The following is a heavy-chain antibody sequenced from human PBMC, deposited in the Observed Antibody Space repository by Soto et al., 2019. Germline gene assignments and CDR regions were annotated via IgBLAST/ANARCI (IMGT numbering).Heavy chain of an antibody. CDR3: ARHQRDDTSRKIDC. D-gene: IGHD3-22*01. CDR1: VYIFTSNW. V-gene: IGHV5-51*01. Sequence: PGESLKISCQRSVYIFTSNWVVWFLQMPGKGLEWMGIINPVDSDIKYSPSFQGQVTISADKSIGTAYLQWSSLKASDTAMYYCARHQRDDTSRKIDCWGQGTLVTVSP. CDR2: INPVDSDI. J-gene: IGHJ4*02.